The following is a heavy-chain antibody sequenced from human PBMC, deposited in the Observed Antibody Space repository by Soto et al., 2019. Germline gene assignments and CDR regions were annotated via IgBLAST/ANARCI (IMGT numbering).Heavy chain of an antibody. D-gene: IGHD4-17*01. CDR3: ARDMHAGFTDYFDP. V-gene: IGHV4-59*02. Sequence: PSETLSLTCFVSGASVASYHWSCTRPLGGEGLEWIASTSYTGNTNYNTSLQSRVTISLDTSKHQLSLKLASRTATAPPVYYCARDMHAGFTDYFDPWGQGTLVTVSS. J-gene: IGHJ5*02. CDR2: TSYTGNT. CDR1: GASVASYH.